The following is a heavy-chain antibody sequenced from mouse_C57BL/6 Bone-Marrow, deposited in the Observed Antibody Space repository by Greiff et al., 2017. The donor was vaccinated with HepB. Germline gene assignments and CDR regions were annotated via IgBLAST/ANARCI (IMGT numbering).Heavy chain of an antibody. CDR1: GYAFSSSW. V-gene: IGHV1-82*01. Sequence: VKLMESGPELVKPGASVKISCKASGYAFSSSWMNWVKQRPGKGLEWIGRIYPGDGDTNYNGKFKGKATLTADKSSSTAYMQLSSLTSEDSAVYICATLAANWYFDVWGTGTTVTVSS. CDR3: ATLAANWYFDV. CDR2: IYPGDGDT. J-gene: IGHJ1*03.